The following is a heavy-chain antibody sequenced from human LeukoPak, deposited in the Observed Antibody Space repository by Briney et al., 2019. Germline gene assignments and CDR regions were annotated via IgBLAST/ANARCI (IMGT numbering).Heavy chain of an antibody. CDR3: ARSFPYYYYYYGMDL. CDR1: GYTFTSYD. V-gene: IGHV1-8*01. J-gene: IGHJ6*02. D-gene: IGHD2-15*01. CDR2: MNPNSGNT. Sequence: ASVKVSCKASGYTFTSYDINWVRQATGQGLEWMGWMNPNSGNTGYAQKFQGRVTMTRNTSISTAYMELSSLRSEDTAVYYCARSFPYYYYYYGMDLWGQGTTVTVSS.